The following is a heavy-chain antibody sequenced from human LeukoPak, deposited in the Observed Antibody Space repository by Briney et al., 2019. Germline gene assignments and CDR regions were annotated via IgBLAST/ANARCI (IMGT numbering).Heavy chain of an antibody. J-gene: IGHJ4*02. CDR1: GYTFTGYY. CDR3: ATPRPYSSGWPRHFDY. Sequence: ASVKVSCKASGYTFTGYYMHWVRQAPGQGLEWMGWINPNSGGTNYAQKFQGRVTMTRDTSISTAYMELKRLRSDDTAVYYCATPRPYSSGWPRHFDYWGQGTLVTVSS. CDR2: INPNSGGT. V-gene: IGHV1-2*02. D-gene: IGHD6-19*01.